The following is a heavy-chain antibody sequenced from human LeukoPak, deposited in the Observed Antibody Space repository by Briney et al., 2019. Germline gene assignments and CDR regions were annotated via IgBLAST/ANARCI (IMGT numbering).Heavy chain of an antibody. V-gene: IGHV1-8*03. CDR2: MNPNSGNT. Sequence: ASVKVSCKASGYTFTSYDINWVRQATGQGLEWMGWMNPNSGNTGYAQKFQGRVTITRNTSISTAYMELSRLRSDDTAVYYCASQGYDFWSGYLYYYYYMEVWGKGTTVTVSS. D-gene: IGHD3-3*01. CDR3: ASQGYDFWSGYLYYYYYMEV. CDR1: GYTFTSYD. J-gene: IGHJ6*03.